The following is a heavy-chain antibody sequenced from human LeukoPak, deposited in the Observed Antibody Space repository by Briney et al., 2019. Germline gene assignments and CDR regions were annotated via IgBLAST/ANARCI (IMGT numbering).Heavy chain of an antibody. D-gene: IGHD6-19*01. V-gene: IGHV3-30*18. CDR2: ISHDGDGK. Sequence: GGSLRLSCAASGFTFRSFGMQWVRRVPGQGLEWVALISHDGDGKYYADSVKGRFTISRDNSKNTLYLQMDSLRAEDTAVYYCAKDHSSAWHLDYWGQGTLVTVSS. J-gene: IGHJ4*02. CDR3: AKDHSSAWHLDY. CDR1: GFTFRSFG.